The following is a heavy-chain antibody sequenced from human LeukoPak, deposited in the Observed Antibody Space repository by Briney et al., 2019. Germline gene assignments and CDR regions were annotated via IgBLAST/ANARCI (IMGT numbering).Heavy chain of an antibody. J-gene: IGHJ4*02. CDR2: IRSGTDGGTA. V-gene: IGHV3-15*01. CDR1: GFNFYNAW. Sequence: GGSLRLSCAASGFNFYNAWMSWVRQAPGQGLEWVGRIRSGTDGGTADYAAPVKGRFIISRDDSRDTLYLQMNSLRIEDTAVYYCTAWTDLYDYWGQGTLVTVSS. CDR3: TAWTDLYDY. D-gene: IGHD3/OR15-3a*01.